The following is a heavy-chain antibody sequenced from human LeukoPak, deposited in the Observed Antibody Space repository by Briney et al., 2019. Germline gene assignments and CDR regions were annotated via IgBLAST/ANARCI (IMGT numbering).Heavy chain of an antibody. D-gene: IGHD2-21*02. Sequence: ASVKVSCKTSGYTFINYDINWIRQAPGQGLEWLGWMSANSGNTGYAQKFQGRVTMIRTTSISTAFMELSRLTFEDTAVYYCVRTPPKGDIDYWGQGTLVTVSS. V-gene: IGHV1-8*01. CDR1: GYTFINYD. CDR2: MSANSGNT. CDR3: VRTPPKGDIDY. J-gene: IGHJ4*02.